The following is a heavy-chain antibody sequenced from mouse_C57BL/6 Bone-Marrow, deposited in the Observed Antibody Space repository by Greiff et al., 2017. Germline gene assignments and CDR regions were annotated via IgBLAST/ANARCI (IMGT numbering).Heavy chain of an antibody. V-gene: IGHV5-6*01. CDR2: ISSGGSYT. J-gene: IGHJ1*03. Sequence: EVQRVESGRDLVKPGGSLKLSCAASGFTFSSYGMSWVRQTPDKRLEWVATISSGGSYTYYPDSVKGRYTISRDNAKNTLYLQMSSLKSEDTAMYYCANRYRGSFYWYFDVWGTGTTVTVSS. D-gene: IGHD1-1*01. CDR3: ANRYRGSFYWYFDV. CDR1: GFTFSSYG.